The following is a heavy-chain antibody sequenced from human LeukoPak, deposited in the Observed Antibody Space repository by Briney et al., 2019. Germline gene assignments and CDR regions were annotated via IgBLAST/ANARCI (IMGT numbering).Heavy chain of an antibody. Sequence: ASVKVSCKASGYTFTSYYMHRVRQAPGQGLEWMGIINPSGGSTSYAQKFQGRVTMTRDTSTSTVYMELSSLRSEDTAVYYCARIGYGGNSEGIVSDDWGQGTLVTVSS. CDR2: INPSGGST. D-gene: IGHD4-23*01. V-gene: IGHV1-46*01. CDR1: GYTFTSYY. J-gene: IGHJ4*02. CDR3: ARIGYGGNSEGIVSDD.